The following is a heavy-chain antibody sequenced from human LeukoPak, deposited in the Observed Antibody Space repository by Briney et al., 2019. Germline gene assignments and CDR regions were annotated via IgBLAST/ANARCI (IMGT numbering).Heavy chain of an antibody. Sequence: GGSLRLSCAASGFTFSSYEMNWVRQAPGKWLEWVSYISSSSSTIYYADSVKGRFTISRDNAKNSLYLQMNSLRAEDTAVYYCARVPENYGDSSSYYYYMDVWGKGTTVTVSS. CDR3: ARVPENYGDSSSYYYYMDV. J-gene: IGHJ6*03. CDR1: GFTFSSYE. V-gene: IGHV3-48*03. CDR2: ISSSSSTI. D-gene: IGHD4-17*01.